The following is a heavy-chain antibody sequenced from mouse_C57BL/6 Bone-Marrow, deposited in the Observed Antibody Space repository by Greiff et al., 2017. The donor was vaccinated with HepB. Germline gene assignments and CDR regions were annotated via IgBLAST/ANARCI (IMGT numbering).Heavy chain of an antibody. CDR1: GFTFNTYA. CDR3: VRDANYYGSSKYYYAMDY. Sequence: GGGLVQPKGSLKLSCAASGFTFNTYAMHWVRQAPGKGLEWVARIRSKSSNYATYYADSVKDRFTISRDDSQSMLYLQMNNLKTEDTAMYYCVRDANYYGSSKYYYAMDYWGQGTSVTVSS. J-gene: IGHJ4*01. D-gene: IGHD1-1*01. V-gene: IGHV10-3*01. CDR2: IRSKSSNYAT.